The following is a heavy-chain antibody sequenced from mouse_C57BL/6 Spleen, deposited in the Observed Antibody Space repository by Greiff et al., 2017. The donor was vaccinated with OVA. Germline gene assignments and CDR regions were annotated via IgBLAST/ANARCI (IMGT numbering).Heavy chain of an antibody. J-gene: IGHJ2*01. CDR1: GYTFSSYT. CDR2: INPSSGYT. Sequence: QVQLQQSGAELARPGASVKMSCKASGYTFSSYTMHWVKQRPGQGLEWIGYINPSSGYTNYNEKFKDKATMTADKSSSTAYVQLSSLTSEGAAVYCSAISSTGGDWGQGTTLTVSS. D-gene: IGHD1-1*01. V-gene: IGHV1-4*01. CDR3: AISSTGGD.